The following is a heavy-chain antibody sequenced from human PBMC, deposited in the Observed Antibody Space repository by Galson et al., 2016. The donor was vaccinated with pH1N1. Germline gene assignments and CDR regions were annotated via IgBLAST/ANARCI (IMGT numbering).Heavy chain of an antibody. CDR1: GFTFSSYW. J-gene: IGHJ6*02. V-gene: IGHV3-7*03. D-gene: IGHD6-13*01. CDR3: ARAGSSWDTYYYYYGMDV. Sequence: LRLSCAASGFTFSSYWMSWVRQAPGKGLEWVANIEQDGSEKHYVDSVKGRFTISRDNAKNSLYLQMNSLRAEDTAVYYCARAGSSWDTYYYYYGMDVWGQGTTVTVSS. CDR2: IEQDGSEK.